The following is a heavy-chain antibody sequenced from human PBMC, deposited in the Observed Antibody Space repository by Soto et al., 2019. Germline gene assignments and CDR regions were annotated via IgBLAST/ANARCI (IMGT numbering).Heavy chain of an antibody. CDR2: IIPTFGTV. V-gene: IGHV1-69*01. J-gene: IGHJ4*02. Sequence: QLVQSGPEVKKPGSSVKVSCKSVVDTFSSYAVSWVRQAPGQGLEWMGGIIPTFGTVNYAQKFQGRATITADESTRLSYMELSSLKSEDTAVYYCAREAGDYGHPYFDYWGQGTLISVSS. D-gene: IGHD3-10*01. CDR3: AREAGDYGHPYFDY. CDR1: VDTFSSYA.